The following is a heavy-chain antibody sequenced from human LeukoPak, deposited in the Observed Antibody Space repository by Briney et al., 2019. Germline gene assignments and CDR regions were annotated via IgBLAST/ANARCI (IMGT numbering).Heavy chain of an antibody. CDR3: ARAPPKTYSSGWYDY. V-gene: IGHV3-53*01. CDR1: GFTVSSNY. D-gene: IGHD6-19*01. CDR2: IYSGGST. J-gene: IGHJ4*02. Sequence: GGSLRLSCAASGFTVSSNYMSWVRQAPGKGLEWVSVIYSGGSTYYADSVKGRFTISRDNSKNTLYLQMNSLRAEDTAVYYCARAPPKTYSSGWYDYWGQGTLVTVSS.